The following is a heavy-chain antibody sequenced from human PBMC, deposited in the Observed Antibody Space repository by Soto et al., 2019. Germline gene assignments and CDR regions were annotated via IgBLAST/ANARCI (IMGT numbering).Heavy chain of an antibody. V-gene: IGHV2-5*02. J-gene: IGHJ4*02. CDR2: IYWDDGK. D-gene: IGHD5-12*01. CDR3: AHKGDGYRGFEY. Sequence: QITLKESGPTLVKPTQTLTLTCTLSGFSLSTSGVGVGWIRQPPGKALEWLALIYWDDGKRYSPFLKSRLTLTKDTSKNQVVLTLTNMDPVDTAAYYCAHKGDGYRGFEYWGQGTLVTVSS. CDR1: GFSLSTSGVG.